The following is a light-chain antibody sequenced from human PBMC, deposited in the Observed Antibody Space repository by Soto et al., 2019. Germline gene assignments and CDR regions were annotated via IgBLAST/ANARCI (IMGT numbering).Light chain of an antibody. CDR3: SAFTGRNYV. CDR1: ISDVGGYNF. J-gene: IGLJ1*01. Sequence: QSALTQPASVSGSPGQSITISCTGTISDVGGYNFVSWYQQYPGKAPKLMICDVSNRPSGVSNRFSGSKSGNTASLTISGLQAEDEADYYCSAFTGRNYVFGTGTQLTVL. CDR2: DVS. V-gene: IGLV2-14*03.